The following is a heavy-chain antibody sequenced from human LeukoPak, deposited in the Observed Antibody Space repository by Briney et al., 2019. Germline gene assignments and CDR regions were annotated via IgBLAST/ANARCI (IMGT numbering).Heavy chain of an antibody. D-gene: IGHD2-21*02. V-gene: IGHV1-2*02. Sequence: ASVTVSFTSSVYTFTVYFIHWVRQAPGQGLEWMGWIRPDNGATRYAQKFQGRVTMTRDTSISTAYMELNSLTSDDTAVYYCARTTSMTASGYDYWGQGTLVTVSS. J-gene: IGHJ4*02. CDR2: IRPDNGAT. CDR1: VYTFTVYF. CDR3: ARTTSMTASGYDY.